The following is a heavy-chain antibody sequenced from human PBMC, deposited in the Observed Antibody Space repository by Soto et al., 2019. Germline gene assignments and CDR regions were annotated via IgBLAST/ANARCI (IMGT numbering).Heavy chain of an antibody. CDR1: GVTGSSNY. J-gene: IGHJ6*03. CDR3: GRNTVEYYYVDV. CDR2: IYSGGST. V-gene: IGHV3-66*01. D-gene: IGHD4-17*01. Sequence: GGSLRLSWAAAGVTGSSNYMSWVRQAPGKGLEWVSVIYSGGSTYYADSVKGRFTISRDNSKNTLYLQMNSLRAEDTAVYYCGRNTVEYYYVDVWGKGPTVTVPS.